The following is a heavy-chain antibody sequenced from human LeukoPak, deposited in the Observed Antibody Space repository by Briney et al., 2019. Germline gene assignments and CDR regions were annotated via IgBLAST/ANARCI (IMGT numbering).Heavy chain of an antibody. CDR2: IYHSGST. J-gene: IGHJ5*02. D-gene: IGHD4-17*01. CDR1: GGSINSGDYY. Sequence: SETLSLTCTVSGGSINSGDYYWSWIRQPPGKGLEWIGYIYHSGSTYYNPSLKSRVTISVDRSKNQFSLKLSSVTAADTAVYYCAREMTTVPNWFDPWGQGTLVTVSS. V-gene: IGHV4-30-2*01. CDR3: AREMTTVPNWFDP.